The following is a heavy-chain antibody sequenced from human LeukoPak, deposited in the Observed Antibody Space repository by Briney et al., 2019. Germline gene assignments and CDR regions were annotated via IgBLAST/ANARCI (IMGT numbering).Heavy chain of an antibody. J-gene: IGHJ4*02. CDR3: ASVTVTNTY. Sequence: SETLSLTCTVSGGSISSSSYYWGWLRQPPGMGLEWIGSIYYSGSTYYNPSLKSRVTISVDTSKNQFSLKLSSVTAADTAVYYCASVTVTNTYWGQGTLVTVSS. V-gene: IGHV4-39*07. CDR2: IYYSGST. D-gene: IGHD4-17*01. CDR1: GGSISSSSYY.